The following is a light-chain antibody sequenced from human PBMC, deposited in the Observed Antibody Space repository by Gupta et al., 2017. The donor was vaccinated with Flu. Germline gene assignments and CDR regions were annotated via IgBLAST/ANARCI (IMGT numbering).Light chain of an antibody. CDR2: RAS. Sequence: DIQMTQSPSSLSASVGDTIAITCRTGQDISNFLNWYQQRPGKAPNLLIYRASSLQSGVPSRFSGSGSGTDFTLTISRLQPEDFATYYWQHSYNNVKFGHGTKVQIK. V-gene: IGKV1-39*01. CDR1: QDISNF. J-gene: IGKJ1*01. CDR3: QHSYNNVK.